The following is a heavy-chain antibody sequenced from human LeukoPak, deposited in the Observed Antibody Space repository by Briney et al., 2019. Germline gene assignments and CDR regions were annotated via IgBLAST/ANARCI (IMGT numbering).Heavy chain of an antibody. CDR3: AKDRRIAARPRGAAEYFQH. V-gene: IGHV3-30*02. Sequence: GRSLRLSCAASGFTFSSYGMHWVRQAPGKGLEWVAFIRYDGSNKYYADSVKGRFTISRDNSKNTLYLQMNSLRAEDTAVYYCAKDRRIAARPRGAAEYFQHWGQGTLVTVSS. CDR1: GFTFSSYG. CDR2: IRYDGSNK. D-gene: IGHD6-6*01. J-gene: IGHJ1*01.